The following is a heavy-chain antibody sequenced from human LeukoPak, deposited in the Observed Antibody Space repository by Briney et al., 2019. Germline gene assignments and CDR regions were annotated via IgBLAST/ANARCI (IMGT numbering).Heavy chain of an antibody. Sequence: GESLKISCHGSGYSFTNYWIGWARQMPGKGLEWMGIIYPGDSDTRYSPSIQGQVTISVDKSISTAYLQWASLKASDTAMYYCARIPVVGTSDYFDYWGQGTLVTVSS. D-gene: IGHD6-13*01. CDR1: GYSFTNYW. J-gene: IGHJ4*02. V-gene: IGHV5-51*01. CDR3: ARIPVVGTSDYFDY. CDR2: IYPGDSDT.